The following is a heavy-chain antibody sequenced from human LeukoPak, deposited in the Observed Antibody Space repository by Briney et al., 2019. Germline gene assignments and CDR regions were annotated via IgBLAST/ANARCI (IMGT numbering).Heavy chain of an antibody. CDR3: ARDRRLDYQLPADN. Sequence: WASVKVSCKASGYTFSKYGISWVRQAPEQGLEWMGWISGYNAYTHYAQKLQGRVTMTTDTSTSTAYMELRSLRSDDTAVYYCARDRRLDYQLPADNWGQGTLVTVSS. D-gene: IGHD2-2*01. V-gene: IGHV1-18*01. CDR1: GYTFSKYG. CDR2: ISGYNAYT. J-gene: IGHJ4*02.